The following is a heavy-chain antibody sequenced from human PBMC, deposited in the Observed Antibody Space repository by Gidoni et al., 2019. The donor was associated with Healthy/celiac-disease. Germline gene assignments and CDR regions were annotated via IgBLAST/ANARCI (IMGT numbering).Heavy chain of an antibody. Sequence: EVQLVESGGGLVKPGRSLRLSCTASGFTFGDYDMSWFRQAPGKGLEWVGFIRSKAYGGTTEYAASVKGRFTISRDDSKSIAYLQMNSLKTEDTAVYYCTKSGAYGSALDYWGQGTLVTVSS. V-gene: IGHV3-49*05. CDR2: IRSKAYGGTT. CDR1: GFTFGDYD. J-gene: IGHJ4*02. CDR3: TKSGAYGSALDY. D-gene: IGHD4-17*01.